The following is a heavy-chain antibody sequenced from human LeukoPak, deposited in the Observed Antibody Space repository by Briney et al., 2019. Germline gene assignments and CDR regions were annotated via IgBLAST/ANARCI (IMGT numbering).Heavy chain of an antibody. J-gene: IGHJ3*02. CDR3: ARASTHRYNWKSGQLNDAFDI. CDR2: ISAYNGNT. CDR1: GYRFTNYR. V-gene: IGHV1-18*01. Sequence: ASVKVSCKASGYRFTNYRIGWVRQAPGQGLEWMGWISAYNGNTNYAQKLHGRVTMTTDTSTSTVYMELGSLQSNDTAVYYCARASTHRYNWKSGQLNDAFDIWGQGTMVTVSS. D-gene: IGHD1-20*01.